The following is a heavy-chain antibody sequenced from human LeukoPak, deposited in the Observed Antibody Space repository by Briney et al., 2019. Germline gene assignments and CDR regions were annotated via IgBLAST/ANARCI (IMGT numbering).Heavy chain of an antibody. V-gene: IGHV3-21*01. J-gene: IGHJ3*02. D-gene: IGHD6-13*01. CDR3: ARDSKGIAAAGTAFDI. Sequence: GGSLRLSCAASGFTFSSYSMNWVRQAPGKGLEWVSSISSSSSYIYYADSVKGRFTISRDNAKNSLYLQMNSLRAEDTAVYYCARDSKGIAAAGTAFDIWGQGTMVTVSS. CDR1: GFTFSSYS. CDR2: ISSSSSYI.